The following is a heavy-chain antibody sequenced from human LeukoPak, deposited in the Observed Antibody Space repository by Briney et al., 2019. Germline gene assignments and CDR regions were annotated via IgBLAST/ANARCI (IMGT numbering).Heavy chain of an antibody. D-gene: IGHD3-22*01. V-gene: IGHV1-69*13. Sequence: GASVKVSCKASGGTFSSYAISWVRQAPGQGLEWMGGIIPIFGTANYAQKFQGRVTITADESTSTAYMELSSLRSEDTAVYYCARASWPYYYDSSGYYPFDPWGQGTLVTVSS. CDR2: IIPIFGTA. J-gene: IGHJ5*02. CDR3: ARASWPYYYDSSGYYPFDP. CDR1: GGTFSSYA.